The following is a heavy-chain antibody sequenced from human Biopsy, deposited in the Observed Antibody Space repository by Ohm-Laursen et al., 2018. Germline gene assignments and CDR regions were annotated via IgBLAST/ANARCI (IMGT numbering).Heavy chain of an antibody. D-gene: IGHD2-21*01. CDR3: ARESPLRLGVCGAIRCFKEVFGMDV. V-gene: IGHV1-46*01. CDR1: GYNFGNYY. CDR2: VNPVAEAT. Sequence: SVKVSCKASGYNFGNYYINWVRKVPGQGLEWLGAVNPVAEATMYAQKFQDRITLTRDASTNTVYMDLTSLTSEDTAVYYCARESPLRLGVCGAIRCFKEVFGMDVWGQGTTVIVSS. J-gene: IGHJ6*02.